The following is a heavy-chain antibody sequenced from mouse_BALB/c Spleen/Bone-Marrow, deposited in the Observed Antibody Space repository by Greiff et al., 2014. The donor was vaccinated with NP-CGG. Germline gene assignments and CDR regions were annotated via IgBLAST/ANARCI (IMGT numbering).Heavy chain of an antibody. CDR2: ISSGSNYI. V-gene: IGHV5-17*02. J-gene: IGHJ2*01. Sequence: VEPGGGLVQPGGSRKLSCAASGFTFSSFGMHWVRQAPEKGLEWVAYISSGSNYIYYADTVKGRFTISRDNPKNTLFLQMTSLRSEDTAMYYCTRGGNWDDFDYWGQGTTLTVSS. D-gene: IGHD4-1*01. CDR3: TRGGNWDDFDY. CDR1: GFTFSSFG.